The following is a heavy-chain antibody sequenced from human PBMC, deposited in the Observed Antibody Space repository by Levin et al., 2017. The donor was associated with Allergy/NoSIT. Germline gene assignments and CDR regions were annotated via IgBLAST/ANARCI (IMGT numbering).Heavy chain of an antibody. CDR3: ARDGGEPTAYYDFWSGYRNWFDP. D-gene: IGHD3-3*01. V-gene: IGHV4-59*01. CDR1: GGSISSYY. CDR2: IYYSGST. J-gene: IGHJ5*02. Sequence: SETLSLTCTVSGGSISSYYWSWIRQPPGKGLEWIGYIYYSGSTNYNPSLKSRVTISVDTSKNQFSLKLSSVTAADTAVYYCARDGGEPTAYYDFWSGYRNWFDPWGQGTLVTVSS.